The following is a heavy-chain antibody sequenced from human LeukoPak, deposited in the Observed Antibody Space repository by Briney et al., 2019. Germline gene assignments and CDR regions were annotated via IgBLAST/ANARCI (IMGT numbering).Heavy chain of an antibody. CDR1: GFTFSSYA. CDR3: AKDCPNVYDILTGYLPDAFDI. J-gene: IGHJ3*02. V-gene: IGHV3-23*01. D-gene: IGHD3-9*01. CDR2: ISGSGGST. Sequence: PGGSLRLSCAASGFTFSSYAMSWVRQAPGKGLEWVSAISGSGGSTYYADSVKGRFTISRDNSKNTLYLQMNSLRAEDTAVYYCAKDCPNVYDILTGYLPDAFDIWGQGTMVTVSS.